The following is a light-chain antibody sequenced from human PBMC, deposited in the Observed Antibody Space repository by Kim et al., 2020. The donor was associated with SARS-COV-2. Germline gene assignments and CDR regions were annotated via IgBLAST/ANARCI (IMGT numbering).Light chain of an antibody. CDR3: MQARRGNT. J-gene: IGKJ2*01. Sequence: DIVMTQSQLSQPVTPGEPASISCRSSQSLLDSDGNNYLDWYLQKPGQAPQLLIYLGSNRASGVPDRFSGSGSGTDFTLKISRVEAEDVGVYYCMQARRGNTFGQGTKLEIK. V-gene: IGKV2-28*01. CDR2: LGS. CDR1: QSLLDSDGNNY.